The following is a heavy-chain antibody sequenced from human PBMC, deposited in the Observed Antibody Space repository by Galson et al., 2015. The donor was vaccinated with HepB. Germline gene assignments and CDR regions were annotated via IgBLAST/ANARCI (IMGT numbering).Heavy chain of an antibody. CDR2: ISSSSSCI. Sequence: SLRLSCAASGSTFSSYSMNWVRQAPGKGLEWVSSISSSSSCIYYADSVKGRFTISRDNAKNSLYLQMNSLRAEDTAVYYCARSRGIVGATIQPDYWGQGTLVTVSS. D-gene: IGHD1-26*01. CDR1: GSTFSSYS. J-gene: IGHJ4*02. V-gene: IGHV3-21*01. CDR3: ARSRGIVGATIQPDY.